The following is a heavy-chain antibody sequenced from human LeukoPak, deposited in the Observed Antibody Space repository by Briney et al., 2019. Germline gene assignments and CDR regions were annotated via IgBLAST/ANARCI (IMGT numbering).Heavy chain of an antibody. J-gene: IGHJ2*01. CDR3: ARAWTDYYYDSSGPTYWYFDL. D-gene: IGHD3-22*01. CDR2: IYHSGST. Sequence: SETLSLTCTVSGYSISSGYYWGWIRQPPGKGLEWIGSIYHSGSTYYNPSLKSRVTISVDTSKNQFSLKLSSVTAADTAVYYCARAWTDYYYDSSGPTYWYFDLWGRGTLVTVSS. CDR1: GYSISSGYY. V-gene: IGHV4-38-2*02.